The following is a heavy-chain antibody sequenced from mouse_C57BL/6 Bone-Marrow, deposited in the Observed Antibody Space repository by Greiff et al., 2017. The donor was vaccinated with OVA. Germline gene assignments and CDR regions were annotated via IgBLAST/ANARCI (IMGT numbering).Heavy chain of an antibody. J-gene: IGHJ2*01. Sequence: EVQLQESGPGLVKPSQSLSLTCSVTGYSITSGYYWNWIRQFPGNKLEWMGYISYDGSNNYNPSLKNRISITRDTSKNQFFLKLNSVTTEDTATYYCARAPLLYDGYYPFDYWGQGTTLTVSS. V-gene: IGHV3-6*01. CDR3: ARAPLLYDGYYPFDY. CDR1: GYSITSGYY. D-gene: IGHD2-3*01. CDR2: ISYDGSN.